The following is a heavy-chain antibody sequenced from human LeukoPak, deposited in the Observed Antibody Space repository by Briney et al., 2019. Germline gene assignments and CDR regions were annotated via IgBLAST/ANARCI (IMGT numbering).Heavy chain of an antibody. J-gene: IGHJ6*02. Sequence: SETLSLTCSVSDGSINSYYWNWIRRPPGKGLEWIGYIYYNGNTNYSPSLKSRVTMSVDTSKNLFSLKVSSVIAADTAVYYCARGRSNYYGMDVWGQGTTVTVSS. V-gene: IGHV4-59*01. CDR2: IYYNGNT. CDR1: DGSINSYY. CDR3: ARGRSNYYGMDV. D-gene: IGHD1-26*01.